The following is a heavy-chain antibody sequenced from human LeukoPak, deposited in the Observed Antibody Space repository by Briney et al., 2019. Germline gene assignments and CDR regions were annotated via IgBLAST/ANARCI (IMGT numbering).Heavy chain of an antibody. J-gene: IGHJ3*02. V-gene: IGHV7-4-1*02. CDR2: INTNTGNP. CDR1: GYTFTSYA. CDR3: ARDWHSSSWYDAFDI. Sequence: ASVKVSCKASGYTFTSYAMNWVRQAPGQGLEWMGWINTNTGNPTYAQGFTGRFVFPLDTSVSAAYLQISSLKAEDTAVYYCARDWHSSSWYDAFDIWGQGTMVTVSS. D-gene: IGHD6-13*01.